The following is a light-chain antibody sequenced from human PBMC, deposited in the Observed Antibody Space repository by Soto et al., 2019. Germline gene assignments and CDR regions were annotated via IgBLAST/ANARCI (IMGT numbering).Light chain of an antibody. CDR3: QQYPGYT. J-gene: IGKJ2*01. CDR1: QSVSSSY. V-gene: IGKV3-20*01. CDR2: VAF. Sequence: EIVLTQSPGTLSLSPGERATLSCRASQSVSSSYLAWYKQKPGQAPRLLIYVAFGRATGIPDRFCGSGSGTDFTLTISRLEPDDFAVYYCQQYPGYTFGQGTKLEIK.